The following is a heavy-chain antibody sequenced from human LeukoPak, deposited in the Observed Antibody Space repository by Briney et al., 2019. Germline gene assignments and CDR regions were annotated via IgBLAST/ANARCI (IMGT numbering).Heavy chain of an antibody. V-gene: IGHV3-23*01. CDR1: GFTFSTYA. CDR2: FGSGGGT. Sequence: GGSLRLSCAASGFTFSTYAMAWVRQAPGKGLEWVSTFGSGGGTYYADSVRGRFTISKDNSKNTLYLQLNSLGAEDTALYYCAKVVAPSTTRNLDYWGQGTLVIVSS. D-gene: IGHD2-2*01. CDR3: AKVVAPSTTRNLDY. J-gene: IGHJ4*02.